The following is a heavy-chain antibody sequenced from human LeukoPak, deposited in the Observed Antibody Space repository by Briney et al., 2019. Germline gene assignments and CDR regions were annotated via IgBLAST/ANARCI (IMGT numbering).Heavy chain of an antibody. J-gene: IGHJ4*02. Sequence: GGSLRLSCAASGFTFSSFTMNWVRQAPGKGLEWVSSISSTSTYIHYADSVKGRFTISRDNAKNSLYLQMNSLRAEDTAVYYCAKGAGGRAVAGTASGLFDCWGLGTLVTVSS. D-gene: IGHD6-19*01. CDR1: GFTFSSFT. CDR2: ISSTSTYI. CDR3: AKGAGGRAVAGTASGLFDC. V-gene: IGHV3-21*01.